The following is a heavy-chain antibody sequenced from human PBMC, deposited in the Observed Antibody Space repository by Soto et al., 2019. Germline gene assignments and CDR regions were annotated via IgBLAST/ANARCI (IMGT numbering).Heavy chain of an antibody. CDR1: GFTFRSSP. J-gene: IGHJ3*02. CDR2: IKGDGSEK. Sequence: PGGSLRLSCAVSGFTFRSSPRCWVRQAPGKGLEWVANIKGDGSEKNYVDSVRGRFTISRDNAKNSLYLQMNSLRAEDTAVYYCARGARIWGQGTMVTVSS. CDR3: ARGARI. V-gene: IGHV3-7*01.